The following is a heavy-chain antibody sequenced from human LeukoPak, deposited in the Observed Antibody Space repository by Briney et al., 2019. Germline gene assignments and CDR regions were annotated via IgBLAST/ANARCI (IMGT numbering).Heavy chain of an antibody. V-gene: IGHV4-59*01. CDR3: ARVSTSMVRGVIIRYDWLDP. CDR2: IYYGGRA. CDR1: GGSISSYY. Sequence: SETLSLTCTVSGGSISSYYWSWIRQPPGKGLEWIGYIYYGGRANYNPSLTSPVTISVDTSKNQISLKLSSVTAADTAVYYCARVSTSMVRGVIIRYDWLDPWGQGILVTVSS. J-gene: IGHJ5*02. D-gene: IGHD3-10*01.